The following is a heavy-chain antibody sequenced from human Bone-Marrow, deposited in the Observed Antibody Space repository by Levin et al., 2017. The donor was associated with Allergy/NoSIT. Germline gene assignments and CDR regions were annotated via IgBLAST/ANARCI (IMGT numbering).Heavy chain of an antibody. CDR1: GYSFTSYW. Sequence: GESLKISCKGSGYSFTSYWISWVRQMPGKGLEWMGRIDPSDSYTNYSPSFQGHVTISADKSISTAYLQWSSLKASDTAMYYCATKDRPVGNCSSTSCYSYYYYYMDVWGKGTTVTVSS. CDR3: ATKDRPVGNCSSTSCYSYYYYYMDV. D-gene: IGHD2-2*02. V-gene: IGHV5-10-1*01. J-gene: IGHJ6*03. CDR2: IDPSDSYT.